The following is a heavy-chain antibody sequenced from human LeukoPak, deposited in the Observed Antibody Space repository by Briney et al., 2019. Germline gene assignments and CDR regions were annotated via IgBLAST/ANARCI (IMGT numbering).Heavy chain of an antibody. J-gene: IGHJ4*02. V-gene: IGHV1-69*13. CDR2: IIPIFGTA. Sequence: ASVKVSCKASGDTFSSYAISWVRQAPGQGLEWMGGIIPIFGTANYAQKFQGRVRITADESTSTAYMELSSLRSEDTAVYYCARGRMAGTYVFDSWGQGTLVTVSS. CDR1: GDTFSSYA. CDR3: ARGRMAGTYVFDS. D-gene: IGHD6-19*01.